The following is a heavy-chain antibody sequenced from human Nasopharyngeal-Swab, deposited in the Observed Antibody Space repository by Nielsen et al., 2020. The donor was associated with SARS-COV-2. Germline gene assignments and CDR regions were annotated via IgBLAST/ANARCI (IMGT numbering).Heavy chain of an antibody. CDR1: GFTFSSYG. Sequence: GGSLRLPCAASGFTFSSYGMHWVRQAPGKGLEWVAVISYDGSNKYYADSVKGRFTISRDNSKNTLYLQMNSLRAEDTAVYYCAKDGVRAYYDILTSYHYGAGAEYYFDYWGQGTLVTVSS. CDR3: AKDGVRAYYDILTSYHYGAGAEYYFDY. J-gene: IGHJ4*02. V-gene: IGHV3-30*18. D-gene: IGHD3-9*01. CDR2: ISYDGSNK.